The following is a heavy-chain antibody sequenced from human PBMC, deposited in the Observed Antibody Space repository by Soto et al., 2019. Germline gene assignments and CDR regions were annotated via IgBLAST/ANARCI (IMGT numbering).Heavy chain of an antibody. J-gene: IGHJ4*02. CDR1: GGAISSYY. CDR2: IYHSGST. V-gene: IGHV4-59*01. CDR3: ARGVSFDY. Sequence: SETLSLTCTVSGGAISSYYWGWIRQCPGKGLEWIGYIYHSGSTTYNPSLKSRVTISVDTSKNQFFLKLNSVTPADTAVYYCARGVSFDYWGQGTLVTVSS.